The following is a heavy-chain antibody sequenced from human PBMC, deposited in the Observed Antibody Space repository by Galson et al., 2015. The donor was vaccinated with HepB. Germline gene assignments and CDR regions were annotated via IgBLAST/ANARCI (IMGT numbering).Heavy chain of an antibody. V-gene: IGHV3-21*01. CDR3: AKSQGVGAYRPFDY. CDR2: ISSDSDYI. CDR1: GFTFSTYS. J-gene: IGHJ4*02. D-gene: IGHD3-16*01. Sequence: SLRLSCAASGFTFSTYSMTWVRQAPGKGLEWVSFISSDSDYIYDADSVKGRLTISRDNPKNSLYLQMNSLRAEDTAVYYCAKSQGVGAYRPFDYWGQGSLVTVSS.